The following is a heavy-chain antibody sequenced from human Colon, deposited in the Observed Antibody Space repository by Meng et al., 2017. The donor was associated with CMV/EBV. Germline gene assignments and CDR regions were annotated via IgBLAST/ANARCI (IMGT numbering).Heavy chain of an antibody. J-gene: IGHJ6*02. CDR2: IYTSGST. Sequence: SETLSLTCTVSGGSISSYYWSWIRQPAGKGLEWIGRIYTSGSTNYNPSLKSRVTMSVDTSKNQFSLKLSSVTAADTAVYCCARDVFNYDILTGSYNYYYGMDVWGQGTTVTVSS. CDR1: GGSISSYY. D-gene: IGHD3-9*01. V-gene: IGHV4-4*07. CDR3: ARDVFNYDILTGSYNYYYGMDV.